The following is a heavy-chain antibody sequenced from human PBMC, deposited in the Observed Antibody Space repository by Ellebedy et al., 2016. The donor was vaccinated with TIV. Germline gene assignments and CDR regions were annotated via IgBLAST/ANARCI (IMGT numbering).Heavy chain of an antibody. CDR3: ARGLNAMGEVSFYWYFDL. D-gene: IGHD3-16*02. CDR2: ISNNGGST. Sequence: GESLKISCAASGFTFSNYAMHWVRQAPGKGLEFLSYISNNGGSTYYADSVKGRFTISRDNSKRTLYLQMGSLKAEDMAVYYCARGLNAMGEVSFYWYFDLWGHGTLVTVSS. J-gene: IGHJ2*01. V-gene: IGHV3-64*02. CDR1: GFTFSNYA.